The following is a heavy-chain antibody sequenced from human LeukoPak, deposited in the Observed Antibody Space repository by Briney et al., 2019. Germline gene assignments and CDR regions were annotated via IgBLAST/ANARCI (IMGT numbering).Heavy chain of an antibody. CDR1: GYTFTGYY. V-gene: IGHV1-46*01. CDR2: INPSGGST. J-gene: IGHJ3*02. CDR3: ARGGISVLAVAGASAFDI. D-gene: IGHD6-19*01. Sequence: ASVKVSCKASGYTFTGYYMHWVRQAPGQGLEWMGWINPSGGSTSYAQKFQGRVTMTRDMSTSTVYMELSSLRSEDTAVYYCARGGISVLAVAGASAFDIWGQGTMVTVSS.